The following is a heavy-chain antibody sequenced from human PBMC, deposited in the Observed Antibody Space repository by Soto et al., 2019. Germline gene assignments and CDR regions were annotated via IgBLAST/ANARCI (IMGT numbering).Heavy chain of an antibody. D-gene: IGHD5-18*01. J-gene: IGHJ2*01. CDR1: GYTFIDYD. V-gene: IGHV1-8*01. CDR2: MNPTSGET. Sequence: QVQLLQSGAEVKKPGASVKVSCKGSGYTFIDYDICWVRQAAGQGLEWMGWMNPTSGETGSAQKFQGRVAMPRDTSIGTAYMELSSLRSEDTALYYCVRRRGYSINPDNWYFELWGRGTLLTVSS. CDR3: VRRRGYSINPDNWYFEL.